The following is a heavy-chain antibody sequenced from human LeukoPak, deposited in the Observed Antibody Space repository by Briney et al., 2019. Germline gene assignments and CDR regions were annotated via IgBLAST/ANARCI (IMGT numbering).Heavy chain of an antibody. CDR2: INRNGNT. J-gene: IGHJ4*02. CDR1: DEPFSGYY. CDR3: ARTSSAARYGPFDY. Sequence: PSETLSLTCAISDEPFSGYYWGWIRQPPGKGLELIGEINRNGNTDYNPSLRSRVSMSIDTSKNQFSLKLISVTAAGTAVYYCARTSSAARYGPFDYWGQGTLVTVPS. V-gene: IGHV4-34*01. D-gene: IGHD1-1*01.